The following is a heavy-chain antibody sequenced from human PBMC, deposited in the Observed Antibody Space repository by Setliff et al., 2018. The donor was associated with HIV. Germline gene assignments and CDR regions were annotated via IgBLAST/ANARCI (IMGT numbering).Heavy chain of an antibody. V-gene: IGHV4-38-2*01. J-gene: IGHJ4*02. CDR2: VYHSGST. Sequence: SETLSLTCEVSGYFISSGYYWGWIRQPPGKGLEWIGTVYHSGSTYYNPSLKSRVTISVDTSENQFSLKLSSVTAADTAVYYCARHPPPEVRGDVTDYWGQGTLVTVPQ. D-gene: IGHD3-10*01. CDR1: GYFISSGYY. CDR3: ARHPPPEVRGDVTDY.